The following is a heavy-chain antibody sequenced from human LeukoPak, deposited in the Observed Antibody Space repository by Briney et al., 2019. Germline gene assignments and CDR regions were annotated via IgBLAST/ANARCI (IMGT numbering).Heavy chain of an antibody. D-gene: IGHD1-26*01. V-gene: IGHV3-23*01. J-gene: IGHJ6*02. Sequence: GGSLRLSCAASGFTFISYAMSWVRQAPGKGLEWVSSLSGNAGRPYYADSVKGRFTISRDNSKNTLYLQMNSLRAKDTAVYYCAKDHRDSGNYYYYYGLDVWGQGTMVTVSS. CDR3: AKDHRDSGNYYYYYGLDV. CDR1: GFTFISYA. CDR2: LSGNAGRP.